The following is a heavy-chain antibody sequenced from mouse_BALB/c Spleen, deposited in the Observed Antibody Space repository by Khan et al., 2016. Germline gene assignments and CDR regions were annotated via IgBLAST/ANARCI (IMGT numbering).Heavy chain of an antibody. D-gene: IGHD2-14*01. J-gene: IGHJ1*01. CDR2: INPGSGGT. V-gene: IGHV1-54*01. Sequence: QVQLQQSGAELVRPGTSVKVSCKASGYAFTNYLIEWVKQRPGQGLEWIGVINPGSGGTNYNEKFKGKATLTADKSSSTAYMQLSSLTSADSAVYFCARGYDWYFDVWGEGTTVTVSS. CDR1: GYAFTNYL. CDR3: ARGYDWYFDV.